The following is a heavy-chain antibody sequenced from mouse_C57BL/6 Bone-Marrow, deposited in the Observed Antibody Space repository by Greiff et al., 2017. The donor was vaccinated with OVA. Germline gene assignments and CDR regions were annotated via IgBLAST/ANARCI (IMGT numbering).Heavy chain of an antibody. J-gene: IGHJ4*01. CDR3: AYSKPLYAMDY. D-gene: IGHD2-5*01. CDR2: IYPSDSET. Sequence: QVQLQQSGAELVRPGSSVKLSCKASGYTFTSYWMDWVKQRPGQGLEWIGNIYPSDSETHYNQKFKDKATLTVDKSSSTAYMQLSSLTSEDSAVYYCAYSKPLYAMDYWGQGTSVTVSS. V-gene: IGHV1-61*01. CDR1: GYTFTSYW.